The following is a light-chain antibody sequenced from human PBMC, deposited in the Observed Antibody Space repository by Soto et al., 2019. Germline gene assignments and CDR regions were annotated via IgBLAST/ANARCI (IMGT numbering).Light chain of an antibody. CDR2: DAS. J-gene: IGKJ2*01. CDR1: QSVYNKY. CDR3: QQYGSTPYT. V-gene: IGKV3-20*01. Sequence: EIVLTQSPGTLSLSPGERATLSCRASQSVYNKYLAWYQQKPGQAPRLLIYDASSRAIGIPDRFSGSGSGTDLTLTISRLEPEDFAVYYCQQYGSTPYTFGQGTKLEIK.